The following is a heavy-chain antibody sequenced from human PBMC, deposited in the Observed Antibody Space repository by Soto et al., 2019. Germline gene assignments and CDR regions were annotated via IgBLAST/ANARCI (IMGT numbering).Heavy chain of an antibody. Sequence: SQTLSLTCAISGDSVSSNSAAWNWIRQSPSRGLEWLGRTYYRSKWYNDYAVSVKSRITINPDTSKNQFSLQLNSVTPEDTAVYYCARDSPPDGYKPCYGMDVWGQGTTVTV. CDR2: TYYRSKWYN. D-gene: IGHD5-12*01. V-gene: IGHV6-1*01. CDR1: GDSVSSNSAA. J-gene: IGHJ6*02. CDR3: ARDSPPDGYKPCYGMDV.